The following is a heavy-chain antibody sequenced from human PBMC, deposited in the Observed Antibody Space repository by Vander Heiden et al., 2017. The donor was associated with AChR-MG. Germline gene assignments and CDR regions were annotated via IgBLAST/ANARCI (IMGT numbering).Heavy chain of an antibody. D-gene: IGHD3-16*02. CDR1: GGSISSGDYY. Sequence: QVRLQESGPGLVKPSQTLSPTCTVSGGSISSGDYYWSWIRQPPGKGPEWIGYIYYSGSTYFNPSLNSRVTISLDTSKNQFSLNLRFVTAADTAVYYCARARYDYVWGSYRPQTFDIWGQGTMVTVSA. CDR2: IYYSGST. V-gene: IGHV4-30-4*01. CDR3: ARARYDYVWGSYRPQTFDI. J-gene: IGHJ3*02.